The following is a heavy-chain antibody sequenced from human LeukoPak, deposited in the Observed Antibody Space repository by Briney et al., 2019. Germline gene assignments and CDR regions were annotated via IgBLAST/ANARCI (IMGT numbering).Heavy chain of an antibody. J-gene: IGHJ4*02. CDR2: ISSSGSTI. CDR1: GFTFSSYE. Sequence: GGSLRLSCAASGFTFSSYEMNWVRQAPGKGLEWVSYISSSGSTIYYADSVKGRFTISRDNAKNSLYLQMNSLRAEDTAVYYCAKDRFRIVADWGQGTLVTVSS. CDR3: AKDRFRIVAD. V-gene: IGHV3-48*03. D-gene: IGHD6-25*01.